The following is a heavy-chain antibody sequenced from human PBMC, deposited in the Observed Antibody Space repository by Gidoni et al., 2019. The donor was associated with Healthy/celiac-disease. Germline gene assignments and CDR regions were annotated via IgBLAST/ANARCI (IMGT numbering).Heavy chain of an antibody. CDR1: GFTFSSYV. Sequence: QVQLVESGGGVVQPGRSLRLSCSASGFTFSSYVMHRVRQAPGKGLEWVAVIWYDGSNKYYADSVKGRFTISRDNSKNTLYLQMNSLRAEDTAVYYCARDLRNLGSSSPYDAFDIWGQGTMVTVSS. CDR2: IWYDGSNK. V-gene: IGHV3-33*01. J-gene: IGHJ3*02. CDR3: ARDLRNLGSSSPYDAFDI. D-gene: IGHD6-6*01.